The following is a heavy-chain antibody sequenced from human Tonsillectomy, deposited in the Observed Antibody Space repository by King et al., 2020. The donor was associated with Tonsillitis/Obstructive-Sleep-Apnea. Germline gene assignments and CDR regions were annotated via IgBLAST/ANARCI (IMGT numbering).Heavy chain of an antibody. D-gene: IGHD3-22*01. Sequence: QLQESGPGLVKPSETLSLTCTVSGGSINSSIYYWGWVRQPPGKGLEWIGSIYYTGTTSYNPSLKSRVTIYVDTSKKQFSLKLSSVTAADTAVYYCARHLYFYDTSGYSQFDPWGQGTLVTVSS. J-gene: IGHJ5*02. V-gene: IGHV4-39*01. CDR1: GGSINSSIYY. CDR3: ARHLYFYDTSGYSQFDP. CDR2: IYYTGTT.